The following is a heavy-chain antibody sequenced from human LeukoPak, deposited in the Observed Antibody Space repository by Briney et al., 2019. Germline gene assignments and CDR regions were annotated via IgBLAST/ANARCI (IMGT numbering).Heavy chain of an antibody. CDR3: AKDRPMEYDFWSGTQDY. Sequence: GGSLRLSCAASGFTFSSYSMNWVRQAPGKGLEWVAFIRYDGSNKYYADSVKGRFTISRDNPKNTLYLQMNSLRAEDTAVYYCAKDRPMEYDFWSGTQDYWGQGTLVTVSS. V-gene: IGHV3-30*02. CDR1: GFTFSSYS. CDR2: IRYDGSNK. D-gene: IGHD3-3*01. J-gene: IGHJ4*02.